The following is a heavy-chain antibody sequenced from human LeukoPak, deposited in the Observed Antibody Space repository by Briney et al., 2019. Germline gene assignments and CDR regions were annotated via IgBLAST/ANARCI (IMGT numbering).Heavy chain of an antibody. J-gene: IGHJ5*02. CDR3: TKNDVGDYGT. Sequence: SETLSLTCAVYGGSFSGYYWGWIRQPPGKGLEWIGSVFHTGTAYYNPSLRSRVTLSVDTSKNQFSLKMSSVTAADTAVYYCTKNDVGDYGTWGQGTLVAVSS. CDR2: VFHTGTA. D-gene: IGHD4-17*01. V-gene: IGHV4-34*12. CDR1: GGSFSGYY.